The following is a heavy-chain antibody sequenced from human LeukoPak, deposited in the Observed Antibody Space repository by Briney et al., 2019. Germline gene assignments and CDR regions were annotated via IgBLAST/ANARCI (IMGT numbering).Heavy chain of an antibody. V-gene: IGHV3-30*02. J-gene: IGHJ4*02. CDR3: ARECTGHRSPPSDY. D-gene: IGHD2-8*02. CDR1: GFTFSSYG. CDR2: IRYDGSNK. Sequence: PGGSLRLSCAASGFTFSSYGMHWVRQAPGKGLEWVAFIRYDGSNKYYADSVKGRFTISRDNAKNSLYLQMNSLRAEDTAVYYCARECTGHRSPPSDYWGQGTLVTVSS.